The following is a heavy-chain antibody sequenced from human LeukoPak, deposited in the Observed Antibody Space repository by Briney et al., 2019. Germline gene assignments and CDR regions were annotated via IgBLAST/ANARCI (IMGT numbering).Heavy chain of an antibody. D-gene: IGHD3-22*01. CDR2: ITGSAGST. CDR1: GFTFSYYS. V-gene: IGHV3-23*01. Sequence: GGSLRLSCAASGFTFSYYSMSWVRQAPGKGLEWVSGITGSAGSTHYADSVKGRFTISRDSTKNTLYLQMNSLRAEDTAIYYCAKSSYYDSSGYYREYYFDYWGQGTLVTVSS. CDR3: AKSSYYDSSGYYREYYFDY. J-gene: IGHJ4*02.